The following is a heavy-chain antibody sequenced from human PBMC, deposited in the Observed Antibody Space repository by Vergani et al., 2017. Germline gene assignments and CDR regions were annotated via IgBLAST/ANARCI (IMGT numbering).Heavy chain of an antibody. CDR2: ISGSGGST. V-gene: IGHV3-23*04. CDR1: GFAFSTYA. CDR3: AKDSAPLGYCSGGSCPTLN. Sequence: VQLVESGGGVVQPGRSLRLSCAASGFAFSTYAMHWVRQAPGKGLEWVSAISGSGGSTYYADSVKGRFTISRDNSKNTLYLQMNSLRAEDTAVYYCAKDSAPLGYCSGGSCPTLNWGQGTLVTVSS. J-gene: IGHJ4*02. D-gene: IGHD2-15*01.